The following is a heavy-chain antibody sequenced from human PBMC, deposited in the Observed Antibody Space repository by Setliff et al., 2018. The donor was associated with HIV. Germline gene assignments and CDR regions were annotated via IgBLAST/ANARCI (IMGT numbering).Heavy chain of an antibody. V-gene: IGHV4-61*09. CDR2: IYIRGGTT. CDR1: GASISDGTYY. Sequence: SETLSLTCAVSGASISDGTYYWSWIRQPAGKGLEWIGHIYIRGGTTNYSPSLKSRVTISLDTSKNQFSLSLSSVTASDTALYYCAGSQETSVAATETWGQGTMVTVSS. J-gene: IGHJ3*01. CDR3: AGSQETSVAATET.